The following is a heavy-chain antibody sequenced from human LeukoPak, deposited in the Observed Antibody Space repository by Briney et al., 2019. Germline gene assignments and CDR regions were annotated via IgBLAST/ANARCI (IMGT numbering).Heavy chain of an antibody. D-gene: IGHD6-19*01. V-gene: IGHV3-11*04. CDR2: ISSSGSTI. CDR1: GFTFSDYY. J-gene: IGHJ4*02. Sequence: GGSLRLSCAASGFTFSDYYMSWIRQAPGKGLEWVSYISSSGSTIYYADSVKGRFTISRDNAKNSLYLQMNSLRAEDTAVYYCARDALIAVAPPGVFDYWGQGTLVTVSS. CDR3: ARDALIAVAPPGVFDY.